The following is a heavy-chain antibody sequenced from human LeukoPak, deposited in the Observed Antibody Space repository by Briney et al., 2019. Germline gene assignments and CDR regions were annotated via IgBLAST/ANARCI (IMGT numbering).Heavy chain of an antibody. CDR1: GGSISSSSYY. D-gene: IGHD6-13*01. J-gene: IGHJ6*02. CDR2: IYYSGST. CDR3: ARPGIAAAGPIGYYGMDV. Sequence: SETLSLTCTVSGGSISSSSYYWGWVRQPPGTGLEWFGSIYYSGSTYYNPSLKSRVTISVDTSKNQFSLKLSSVTAADTAVYYCARPGIAAAGPIGYYGMDVWGQGTTVTVSS. V-gene: IGHV4-39*01.